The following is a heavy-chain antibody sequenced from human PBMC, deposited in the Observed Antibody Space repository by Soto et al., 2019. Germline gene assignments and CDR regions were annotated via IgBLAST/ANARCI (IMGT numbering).Heavy chain of an antibody. J-gene: IGHJ4*02. D-gene: IGHD3-3*01. V-gene: IGHV2-5*01. CDR3: ARITFGDPKGYYFDY. Sequence: XGPTLLNPTQTLSLTCTFSLFSLITSGVSVGWIRQPPGKALEWLAFIYWNDDKSYSPSLKSRLTVTKDNSEKQVVLTMTNMDPVDTATYYCARITFGDPKGYYFDYWGQGTLVTVSS. CDR1: LFSLITSGVS. CDR2: IYWNDDK.